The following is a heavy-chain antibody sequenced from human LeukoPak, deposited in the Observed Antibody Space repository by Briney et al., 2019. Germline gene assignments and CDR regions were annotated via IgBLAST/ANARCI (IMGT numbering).Heavy chain of an antibody. CDR2: IYYSGST. J-gene: IGHJ4*02. CDR1: GGSFSGYY. Sequence: PSETLSLTCAVYGGSFSGYYWSWIRQPPGKGLEWIGSIYYSGSTYYNPSLKSRVTISVDTSKNQFSLKLSSVTAADTAVYYCARHGDGYNRGAYFDYWGQGTLVTVSS. CDR3: ARHGDGYNRGAYFDY. D-gene: IGHD5-24*01. V-gene: IGHV4-34*01.